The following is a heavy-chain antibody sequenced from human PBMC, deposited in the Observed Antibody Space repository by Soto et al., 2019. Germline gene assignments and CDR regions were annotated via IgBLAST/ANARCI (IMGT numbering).Heavy chain of an antibody. CDR3: ARGHYGSGSYSARYYYYYYMDV. J-gene: IGHJ6*03. D-gene: IGHD3-10*01. CDR2: IIPILGIA. Sequence: GASVKVSCKASGGTFSSYTIGWVRQAPGQGLEWMGRIIPILGIANYARKFQGRVTITADKSTSTAYMELSSLRSEDTAVYYCARGHYGSGSYSARYYYYYYMDVWGKGTTVTVSS. CDR1: GGTFSSYT. V-gene: IGHV1-69*02.